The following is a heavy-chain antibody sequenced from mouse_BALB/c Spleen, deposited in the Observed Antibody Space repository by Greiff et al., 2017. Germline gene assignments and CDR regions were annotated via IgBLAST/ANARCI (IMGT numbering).Heavy chain of an antibody. CDR2: SRNKANDYTT. CDR1: GFTFSDFY. V-gene: IGHV7-1*02. Sequence: EVKVVESGGGLVQPGGSLRLSCATSGFTFSDFYMEWVRQPPGKRLEWIAASRNKANDYTTEYSASVKGRFIVSRDTSQSILYLQMNALRAEDTAIYYCARDGYDDAWFAYGGQGTLVTVSA. J-gene: IGHJ3*01. D-gene: IGHD2-12*01. CDR3: ARDGYDDAWFAY.